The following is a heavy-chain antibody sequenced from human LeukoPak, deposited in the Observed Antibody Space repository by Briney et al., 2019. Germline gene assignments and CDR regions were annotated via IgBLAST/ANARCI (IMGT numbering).Heavy chain of an antibody. Sequence: ASVTVSCKASVYTFTNYGISWVRQAPGQGLEWMGWISAYNGNTNYAQKLQGRVTMTTDTSTRTAYMELRSLRVDDTAVYYCARDGGYGDYGVQYFDYWGQGTLVTVSS. CDR1: VYTFTNYG. CDR2: ISAYNGNT. D-gene: IGHD4-17*01. J-gene: IGHJ4*02. V-gene: IGHV1-18*01. CDR3: ARDGGYGDYGVQYFDY.